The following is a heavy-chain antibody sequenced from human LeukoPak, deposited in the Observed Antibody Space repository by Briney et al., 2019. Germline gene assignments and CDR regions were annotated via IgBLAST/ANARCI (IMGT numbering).Heavy chain of an antibody. J-gene: IGHJ2*01. V-gene: IGHV3-21*01. CDR3: AREERDGYNYYWYFDL. CDR1: GFTSSTYT. D-gene: IGHD5-24*01. CDR2: ISSSGLYI. Sequence: GGSLRPSCEVSGFTSSTYTMNWVRQAPGKGLEWVSSISSSGLYIYYADSVKGRFTISRDNAKNSLYLQMSSLRAEDTAVYYCAREERDGYNYYWYFDLWGRGTLVTVSS.